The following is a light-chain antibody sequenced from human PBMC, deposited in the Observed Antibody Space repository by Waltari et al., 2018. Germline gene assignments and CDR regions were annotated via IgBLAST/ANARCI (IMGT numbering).Light chain of an antibody. Sequence: QSALTQPPSASGSPGQSVTISCTGSSSDVGGYNYVSWYQQHPGKAPKLMIYEVNPRPSGVPDRFSGSKSGNTASLTVSGLQAEDEADYYCSSSAGSKNLVFGGGTKLTVL. J-gene: IGLJ2*01. CDR3: SSSAGSKNLV. CDR1: SSDVGGYNY. V-gene: IGLV2-8*01. CDR2: EVN.